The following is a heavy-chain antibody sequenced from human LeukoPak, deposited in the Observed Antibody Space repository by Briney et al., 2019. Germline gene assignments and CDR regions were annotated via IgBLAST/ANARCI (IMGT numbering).Heavy chain of an antibody. CDR2: IYHSGST. Sequence: PSETLSLTCTVSGYSISSGYYWGWVRQPPGKGLEWIGSIYHSGSTYYNPSLKSRVTISVDTSKNEFSLKLSSVTAADTAVYYCARERRDGYNWGIKYMDVWGKGTTVTVSS. J-gene: IGHJ6*03. V-gene: IGHV4-38-2*02. CDR1: GYSISSGYY. CDR3: ARERRDGYNWGIKYMDV. D-gene: IGHD5-24*01.